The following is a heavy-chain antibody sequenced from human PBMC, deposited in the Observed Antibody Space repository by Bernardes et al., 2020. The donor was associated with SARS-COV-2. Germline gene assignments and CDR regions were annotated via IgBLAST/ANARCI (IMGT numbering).Heavy chain of an antibody. D-gene: IGHD3-10*01. CDR3: AKVGITDAFDI. Sequence: GGSLRLSCAASGFTFDDYAMHWVRQAPGKGLEWVSGISWNSGSIGYADSVKGRFTISRDNPKNSLYLQMNSLRAEDTALYYCAKVGITDAFDIWGQGTMVTVSS. CDR1: GFTFDDYA. V-gene: IGHV3-9*01. CDR2: ISWNSGSI. J-gene: IGHJ3*02.